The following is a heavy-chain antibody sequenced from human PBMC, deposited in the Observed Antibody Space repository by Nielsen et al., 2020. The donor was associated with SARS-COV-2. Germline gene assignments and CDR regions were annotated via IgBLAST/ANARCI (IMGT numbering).Heavy chain of an antibody. Sequence: SETLSLTCAVSGGSISSSNWWSWVRQPPGKGLEWIGEIYHSGSTNYNPSLKSRVTISVDKSKNQFSLKLSSVTAADTAVYYCAREASSRTTVTSVDDAFDIWGQGTMVTVSS. D-gene: IGHD4-17*01. CDR3: AREASSRTTVTSVDDAFDI. CDR1: GGSISSSNW. CDR2: IYHSGST. J-gene: IGHJ3*02. V-gene: IGHV4-4*02.